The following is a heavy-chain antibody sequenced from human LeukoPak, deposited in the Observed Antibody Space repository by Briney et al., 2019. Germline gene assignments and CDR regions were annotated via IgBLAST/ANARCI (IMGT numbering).Heavy chain of an antibody. V-gene: IGHV5-51*01. J-gene: IGHJ4*02. D-gene: IGHD3-3*01. CDR3: ARHSIPRDFWSGYYPAQFDY. CDR1: GYSFTSYW. CDR2: IYPGDSDT. Sequence: GESLKISCKGSGYSFTSYWIGWVRQMAGKGLEWMGIIYPGDSDTRYSPSFQGQVTISADKSISTAYLQWSSLKASDTAMYYCARHSIPRDFWSGYYPAQFDYWGQGTLVTVSS.